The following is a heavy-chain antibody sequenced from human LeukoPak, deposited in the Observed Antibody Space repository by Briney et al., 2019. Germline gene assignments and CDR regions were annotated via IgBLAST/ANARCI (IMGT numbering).Heavy chain of an antibody. CDR3: ARVGDILTGYSYFDY. Sequence: PGGSLRLSCAASGFTFSSYGMSWVRQAPGKGLEWVSVIYSGGGTYYADSVKGRFTISRDNSKNTLYLQMNSLRAEDTAVYYCARVGDILTGYSYFDYWGQGTLVTVSS. J-gene: IGHJ4*02. CDR1: GFTFSSYG. V-gene: IGHV3-53*01. CDR2: IYSGGGT. D-gene: IGHD3-9*01.